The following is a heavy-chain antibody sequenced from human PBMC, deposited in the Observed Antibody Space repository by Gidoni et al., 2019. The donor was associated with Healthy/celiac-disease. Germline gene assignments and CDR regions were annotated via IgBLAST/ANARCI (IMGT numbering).Heavy chain of an antibody. V-gene: IGHV1-24*01. CDR2: FDPEDGET. D-gene: IGHD3-22*01. Sequence: QVQLVQSGAEVKKPGASVKVSCKVSGYTLTELSMHWVRQAPGKGLEWMGGFDPEDGETIYAQKFQGRVTMTEDTSTDTAYMELSSLRSEDTAVYYCATLGDSSGYYLTTDAFDIWGQGTMVTVSS. CDR1: GYTLTELS. CDR3: ATLGDSSGYYLTTDAFDI. J-gene: IGHJ3*02.